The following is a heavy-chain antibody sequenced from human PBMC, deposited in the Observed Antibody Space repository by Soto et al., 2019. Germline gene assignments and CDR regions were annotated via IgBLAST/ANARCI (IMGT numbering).Heavy chain of an antibody. J-gene: IGHJ5*02. Sequence: QLQLQESGPGLVKPSETLSLTCTVSGDSISSTTYYWGWIRQPPGKGLEWIAIIYYTGRTYFNPSLKSRLTMSVDTSTNQFSLKLSSVTAADTAVSYCGRRGYGSSWFDPWGQGTLVSVSS. D-gene: IGHD6-13*01. CDR1: GDSISSTTYY. CDR2: IYYTGRT. CDR3: GRRGYGSSWFDP. V-gene: IGHV4-39*01.